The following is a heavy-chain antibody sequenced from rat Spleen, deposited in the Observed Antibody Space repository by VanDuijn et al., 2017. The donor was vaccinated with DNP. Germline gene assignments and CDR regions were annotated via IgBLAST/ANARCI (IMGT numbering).Heavy chain of an antibody. D-gene: IGHD1-12*01. J-gene: IGHJ2*01. CDR1: GFIFSKYY. CDR3: STLNFYASLSEYFDY. Sequence: EVQLVESGGGLMQPGRSMRLSCASSGFIFSKYYMAWVRQAATDGLEWVASINPGGTTTYYRNSVKGRFTISRDNAKSTLYLQMDSLRSDDTATYYCSTLNFYASLSEYFDYWGQGVMVTVSS. V-gene: IGHV5-25*01. CDR2: INPGGTTT.